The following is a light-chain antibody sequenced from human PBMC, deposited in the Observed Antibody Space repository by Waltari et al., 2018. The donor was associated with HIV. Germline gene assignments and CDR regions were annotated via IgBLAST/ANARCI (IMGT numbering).Light chain of an antibody. Sequence: DIVLTQSPDSLTVSLGERAPINCKASQSILFSTTNSNYLAWYQQKPGHPPKLLISWASGRRSGVPDRFSGAGSGTDFTLTITSLQAEDVAVYYCQQYYSHPRTFGQGTKLEI. CDR1: QSILFSTTNSNY. J-gene: IGKJ2*01. CDR2: WAS. V-gene: IGKV4-1*01. CDR3: QQYYSHPRT.